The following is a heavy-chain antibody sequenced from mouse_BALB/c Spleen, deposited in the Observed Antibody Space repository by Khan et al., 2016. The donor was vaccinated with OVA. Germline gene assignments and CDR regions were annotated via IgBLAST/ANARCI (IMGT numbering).Heavy chain of an antibody. V-gene: IGHV3-8*02. J-gene: IGHJ3*01. Sequence: EVQLQESGPSLVKPSQTLSLTCSVTGDSITSGYWYWFRKFPGNKFEFMGYIIYTGSIYYNPSLKSRISITRHTSKNQYYLQFNSVTTEDTATYYFARSTYRYAFVYWGQGTLVTVSS. D-gene: IGHD2-14*01. CDR3: ARSTYRYAFVY. CDR1: GDSITSGY. CDR2: IIYTGSI.